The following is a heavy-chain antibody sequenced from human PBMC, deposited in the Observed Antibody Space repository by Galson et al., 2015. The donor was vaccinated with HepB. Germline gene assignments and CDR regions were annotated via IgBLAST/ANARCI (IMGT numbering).Heavy chain of an antibody. J-gene: IGHJ4*02. Sequence: QSGAEVKKPGESLRISCKGSGYNFTSYWITWVRQMPGKGLEWMGRIDPSDSYTNYSPTFQGHVTISTDKSISTAYLQWSSLKASDTAMYYCARDRGGGSYDWGQGTLVTVSS. V-gene: IGHV5-10-1*01. CDR1: GYNFTSYW. CDR3: ARDRGGGSYD. CDR2: IDPSDSYT. D-gene: IGHD1-26*01.